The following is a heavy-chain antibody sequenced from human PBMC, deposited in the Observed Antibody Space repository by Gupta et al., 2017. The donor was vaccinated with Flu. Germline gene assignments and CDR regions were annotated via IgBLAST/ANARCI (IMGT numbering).Heavy chain of an antibody. J-gene: IGHJ4*02. CDR2: INPSGGGT. CDR3: ARPGAGEAFDY. Sequence: QVPLAQSAAEAKKPGASVKVSCKVSGYTFKNYYMHWVRQAPGQGLEWMGMINPSGGGTWYAQKFQGRVTMTRATSTSTFYMNLSSLTSGDTAVYYCARPGAGEAFDYWGQGTLVTVSS. CDR1: GYTFKNYY. D-gene: IGHD3-16*01. V-gene: IGHV1-46*02.